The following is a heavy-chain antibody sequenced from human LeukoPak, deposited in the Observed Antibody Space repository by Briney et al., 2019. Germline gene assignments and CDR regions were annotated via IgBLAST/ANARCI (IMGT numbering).Heavy chain of an antibody. J-gene: IGHJ4*02. CDR2: INHCGSI. V-gene: IGHV4-34*01. CDR3: ASLRRQYYYGSGRGYYFDY. Sequence: SETLSLTCAVYGGSFCGYYWSWIRQPPGRGLEWIGEINHCGSINYNPSLKSRVTISVDTSKNQFSLKLSLVTAADTAVYYCASLRRQYYYGSGRGYYFDYWGQGTLVTVSS. CDR1: GGSFCGYY. D-gene: IGHD3-10*01.